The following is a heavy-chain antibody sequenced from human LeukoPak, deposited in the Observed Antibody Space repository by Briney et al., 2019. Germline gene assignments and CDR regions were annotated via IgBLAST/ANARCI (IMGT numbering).Heavy chain of an antibody. V-gene: IGHV1-69-2*01. J-gene: IGHJ3*02. D-gene: IGHD3-22*01. Sequence: ASVKVSCKVSGYTFTDYYMHWVQQAPGKGLEWMGLVDPEDGETIYAEKFQGRDTITADTSTDTAYMELSSLRSEDTAVYYCATDRRSSGYSGAFDIWGQGTMVTVSS. CDR1: GYTFTDYY. CDR2: VDPEDGET. CDR3: ATDRRSSGYSGAFDI.